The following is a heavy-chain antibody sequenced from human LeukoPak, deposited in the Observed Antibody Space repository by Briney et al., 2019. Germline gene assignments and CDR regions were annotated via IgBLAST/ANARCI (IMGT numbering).Heavy chain of an antibody. CDR1: GYTFTGYD. CDR3: ARVGSSWSTLDY. Sequence: ASVKVSFKSSGYTFTGYDMHWVRQAPGQGLDWMGWINPDSGGRNYSQKFQGRVTMTRDPSISTAYMEVSSLISDDTAVYYCARVGSSWSTLDYWGQGTLVTVSS. J-gene: IGHJ4*02. D-gene: IGHD6-13*01. V-gene: IGHV1-2*02. CDR2: INPDSGGR.